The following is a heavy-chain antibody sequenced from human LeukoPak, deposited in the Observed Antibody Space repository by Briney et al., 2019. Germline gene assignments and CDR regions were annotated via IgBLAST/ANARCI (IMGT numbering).Heavy chain of an antibody. J-gene: IGHJ4*02. Sequence: SETLSLTCAVYGGSFSGYYWSWIRQPPGKGLEWIGEINHSGSTNYNPSLKSRVTISVDTSKNQFSLKLSSVTAADTAVYYCARGDDSTQKASFDYWGQGTLVTVSS. V-gene: IGHV4-34*01. CDR1: GGSFSGYY. CDR2: INHSGST. D-gene: IGHD1-1*01. CDR3: ARGDDSTQKASFDY.